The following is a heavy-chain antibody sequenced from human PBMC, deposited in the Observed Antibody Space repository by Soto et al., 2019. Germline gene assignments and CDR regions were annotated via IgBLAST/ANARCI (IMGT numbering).Heavy chain of an antibody. Sequence: ASVKVSCKVSGYTLTELSMHWVRQAPGKGLEWMGGFDPEDGETIYAQKFQGRVTMTEDTSTDTAYMELSSLRSEDTAVYYCARDADSSGRINLYYYYGMDVWGQGTTVTVSS. V-gene: IGHV1-24*01. D-gene: IGHD3-22*01. J-gene: IGHJ6*02. CDR1: GYTLTELS. CDR3: ARDADSSGRINLYYYYGMDV. CDR2: FDPEDGET.